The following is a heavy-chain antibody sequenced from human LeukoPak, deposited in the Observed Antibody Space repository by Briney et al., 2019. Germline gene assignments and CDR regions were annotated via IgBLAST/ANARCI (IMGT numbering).Heavy chain of an antibody. Sequence: GGSLRLSCAASGFTCTTYWMMWVRQAPGKGLEWVAKIKQDGSEEYYVDSVRGRFTISRDNAKNSVYLQRNSLRAEDTAVYYCATRNNGCPYHWGQGTLVTVSS. CDR1: GFTCTTYW. J-gene: IGHJ4*02. CDR2: IKQDGSEE. D-gene: IGHD5-24*01. V-gene: IGHV3-7*01. CDR3: ATRNNGCPYH.